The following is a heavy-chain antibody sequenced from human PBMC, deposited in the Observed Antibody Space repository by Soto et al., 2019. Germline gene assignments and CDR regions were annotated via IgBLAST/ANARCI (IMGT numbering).Heavy chain of an antibody. D-gene: IGHD4-4*01. CDR1: GGTFSSYA. CDR2: IIPIFGTA. V-gene: IGHV1-69*13. J-gene: IGHJ6*02. Sequence: GASVKVSCKASGGTFSSYAISWVRQAPGQGLEWMGGIIPIFGTANYAQKFQGRVPITADESTSTAYMELSSLRSEDTAVYYCARRAATTVTTEGIGGYYYYGMDVWGQGTTVTVSS. CDR3: ARRAATTVTTEGIGGYYYYGMDV.